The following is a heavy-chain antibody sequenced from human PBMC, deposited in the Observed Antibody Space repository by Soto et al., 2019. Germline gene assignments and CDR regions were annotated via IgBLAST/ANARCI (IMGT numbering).Heavy chain of an antibody. CDR3: ARDRYFYDSRGYYRTLDS. CDR1: GGSFSNDY. D-gene: IGHD3-22*01. V-gene: IGHV4-59*01. CDR2: IFHTGIT. J-gene: IGHJ5*01. Sequence: SETLSLTCFISGGSFSNDYWTWIRQSPGKGLEGIGYIFHTGITDYNPSVKSRVTISIDKSRNLFSLNLTSVTAADTAVYYCARDRYFYDSRGYYRTLDSWRQGTLVTVSS.